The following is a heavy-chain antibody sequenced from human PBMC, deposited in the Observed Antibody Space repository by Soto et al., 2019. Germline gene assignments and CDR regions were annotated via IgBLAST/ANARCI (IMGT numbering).Heavy chain of an antibody. J-gene: IGHJ4*02. CDR2: ISSTTNYI. CDR3: ARESEDLTSNFDY. V-gene: IGHV3-21*01. CDR1: GFTFTRYS. Sequence: GGSLSLSCAASGFTFTRYSMNWVRQAPGKGLEWVSSISSTTNYIYYADSMKGRFTVSRDNAKNSVYLGMNSLSAEDTAVYYCARESEDLTSNFDYWGQGTLVTVSS.